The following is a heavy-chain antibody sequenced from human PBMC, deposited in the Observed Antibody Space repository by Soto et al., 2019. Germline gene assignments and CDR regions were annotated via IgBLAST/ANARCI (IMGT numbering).Heavy chain of an antibody. CDR3: AKGDNWGSPMDV. CDR2: ISGSGGST. J-gene: IGHJ6*04. V-gene: IGHV3-23*01. D-gene: IGHD7-27*01. Sequence: GGSLRLSCAASGFTFSSYGMHWVRQAPGKGLEWVSAISGSGGSTYYADSVKGRFTISRDNSKNTLYLQMNSLRAEDTAVYYCAKGDNWGSPMDVWGKGTTVTVSS. CDR1: GFTFSSYG.